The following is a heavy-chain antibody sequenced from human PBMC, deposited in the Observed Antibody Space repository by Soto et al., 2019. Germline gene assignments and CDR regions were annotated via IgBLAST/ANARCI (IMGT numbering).Heavy chain of an antibody. V-gene: IGHV1-18*01. CDR2: ISHWGKT. CDR1: GYTFTNYG. CDR3: GRDLDGSGSYYTDY. Sequence: QVQLVQSGAEVKKPGASVKVSCKASGYTFTNYGISWVRQAPGQGLEWMGWISHWGKTNYAQKLQGRVTMTTDTSASTAFMELRSLRSDDTAMYFCGRDLDGSGSYYTDYWGQGTLVTVSS. D-gene: IGHD3-10*01. J-gene: IGHJ4*02.